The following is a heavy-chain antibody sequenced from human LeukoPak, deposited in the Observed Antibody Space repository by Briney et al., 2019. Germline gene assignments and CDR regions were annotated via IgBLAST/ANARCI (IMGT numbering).Heavy chain of an antibody. V-gene: IGHV1-24*01. CDR1: GHTLTELS. D-gene: IGHD3-3*01. Sequence: ASVKVSCKISGHTLTELSMHWVRQAPGEGLEWMGGFDPEDGETIYAQKFQARVTMTEDTSTDTAYMEVSSLRSEDTAVYYCAIGLDLIFGVINHWGQGTLVTVSS. CDR3: AIGLDLIFGVINH. J-gene: IGHJ5*02. CDR2: FDPEDGET.